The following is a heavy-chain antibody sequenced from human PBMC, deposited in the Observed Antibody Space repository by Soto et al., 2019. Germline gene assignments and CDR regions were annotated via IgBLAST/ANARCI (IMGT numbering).Heavy chain of an antibody. D-gene: IGHD3-22*01. V-gene: IGHV1-69*05. CDR3: ARDQYYYDSSGHNWFDP. CDR1: GGTFSSYA. J-gene: IGHJ5*02. Sequence: SVKVSCKASGGTFSSYAFSWVRQAPGQGLEWMGGIIPIFGTANYAQKFQGRVTMTRDTSTSTVYMELSSLRSEDTAVYYCARDQYYYDSSGHNWFDPWGQ. CDR2: IIPIFGTA.